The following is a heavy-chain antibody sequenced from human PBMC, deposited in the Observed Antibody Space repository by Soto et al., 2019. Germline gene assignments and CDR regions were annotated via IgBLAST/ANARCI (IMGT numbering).Heavy chain of an antibody. Sequence: PSETLSLTCAVSGGSISSGGYSWSWIRQPPGKGLEWIGYIYHSGSTYYNPSLKSRVTISVDRSKNQFSLKLSSVTAADTAVYFCAKDLNLGHCSGGTRYSYSNYLDSWGQGNLVTVSS. CDR1: GGSISSGGYS. V-gene: IGHV4-30-2*02. CDR2: IYHSGST. J-gene: IGHJ4*02. CDR3: AKDLNLGHCSGGTRYSYSNYLDS. D-gene: IGHD2-15*01.